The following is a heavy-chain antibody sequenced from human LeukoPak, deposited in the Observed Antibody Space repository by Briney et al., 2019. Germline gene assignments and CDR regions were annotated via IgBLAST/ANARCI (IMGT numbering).Heavy chain of an antibody. D-gene: IGHD2-2*01. CDR1: GFTFSSYG. V-gene: IGHV3-30*02. Sequence: GGSLRLSCAASGFTFSSYGMHWVRQAPGKGLEWVAFIRYDGSNKYYADSVKGRFTISRDNSKNTLYLQMNSLRDEDTAVYYCAKDTMPPKAGSDPWGQGTLVTVSS. CDR3: AKDTMPPKAGSDP. CDR2: IRYDGSNK. J-gene: IGHJ5*02.